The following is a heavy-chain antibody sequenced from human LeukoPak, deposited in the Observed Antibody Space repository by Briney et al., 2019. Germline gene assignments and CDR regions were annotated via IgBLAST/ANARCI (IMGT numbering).Heavy chain of an antibody. Sequence: GGSLRLSCAASGFTFSSYWMHWVRQGPGKGLVWVSRINNDGRSANYADSVKGRFTISRDSAKNTLYLQMNSLRAEDTAVYYCARDLRTPSDTNIAIDYWGQGTLVTVSS. J-gene: IGHJ4*02. CDR3: ARDLRTPSDTNIAIDY. D-gene: IGHD4-23*01. V-gene: IGHV3-74*01. CDR1: GFTFSSYW. CDR2: INNDGRSA.